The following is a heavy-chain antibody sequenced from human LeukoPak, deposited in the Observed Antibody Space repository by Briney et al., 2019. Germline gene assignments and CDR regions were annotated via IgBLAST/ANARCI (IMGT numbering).Heavy chain of an antibody. CDR3: VRDDGNRTGSTYYDAFDI. CDR2: VNRDGNEK. Sequence: PGGSLRLSCVAPGFTFNKYWMIWVRQAPGKGLEWVANVNRDGNEKHYVDSVEGRFAISRDNAKNSLYLQMNSLRNEDTAVYYCVRDDGNRTGSTYYDAFDIWGQGTLVTVSS. V-gene: IGHV3-7*03. J-gene: IGHJ3*02. D-gene: IGHD2/OR15-2a*01. CDR1: GFTFNKYW.